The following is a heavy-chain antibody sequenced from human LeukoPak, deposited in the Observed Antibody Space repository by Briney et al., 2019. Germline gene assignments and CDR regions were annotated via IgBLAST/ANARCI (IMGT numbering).Heavy chain of an antibody. V-gene: IGHV1-69*05. CDR2: IIPIFGTA. D-gene: IGHD6-6*01. CDR3: ARYSSSGFDY. CDR1: GYTFTSYD. J-gene: IGHJ4*02. Sequence: SVKVSCKASGYTFTSYDINWVRQATGQGLEWMGGIIPIFGTANYAQKFQGRVTITTDESTSTAYMELSSLRSEDTAVYYCARYSSSGFDYWGQGTLVTVSS.